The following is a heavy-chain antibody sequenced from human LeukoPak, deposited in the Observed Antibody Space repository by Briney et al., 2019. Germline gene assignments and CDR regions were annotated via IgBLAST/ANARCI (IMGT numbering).Heavy chain of an antibody. CDR3: ASQDSSGYYFDY. V-gene: IGHV4-34*01. CDR1: GGSFSGYY. Sequence: PSETLSLTCAVYGGSFSGYYWSWIRQPPGKGLEWIGEINHSGSTNYNPSLKSRVTISVDTSKNQFSLKLSSVTAADTAVYYCASQDSSGYYFDYWGQGTLVTVSS. D-gene: IGHD3-22*01. CDR2: INHSGST. J-gene: IGHJ4*02.